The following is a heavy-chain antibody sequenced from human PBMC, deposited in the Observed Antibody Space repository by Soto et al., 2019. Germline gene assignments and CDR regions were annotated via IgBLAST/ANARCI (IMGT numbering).Heavy chain of an antibody. CDR1: GYTFTSYA. V-gene: IGHV1-3*01. Sequence: QVQLVQSGAEVKKPGASVKVSCKASGYTFTSYAVHWVRQAPGQRLEWMGWINAGNGNTKYSQKFQGRVTITRDTXXSTAYMELSSLRSEDTAVYYCARSYGSGSQNWFDPWGQGTLVTVSS. J-gene: IGHJ5*02. CDR2: INAGNGNT. CDR3: ARSYGSGSQNWFDP. D-gene: IGHD3-10*01.